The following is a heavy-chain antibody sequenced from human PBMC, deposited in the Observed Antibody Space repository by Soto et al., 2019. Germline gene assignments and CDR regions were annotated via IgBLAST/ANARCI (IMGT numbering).Heavy chain of an antibody. CDR2: IVEHGSQK. J-gene: IGHJ6*03. CDR1: GFAIYNYF. V-gene: IGHV3-7*01. D-gene: IGHD2-8*01. Sequence: GGSLRLSCAASGFAIYNYFMTWVLQPPGKGLEWVANIVEHGSQKYYVDSVKGRFTISRDNAKNSLYLHMNSLRAEDTAVYYCAGQGYYIMDVWGKGTTVTVSS. CDR3: AGQGYYIMDV.